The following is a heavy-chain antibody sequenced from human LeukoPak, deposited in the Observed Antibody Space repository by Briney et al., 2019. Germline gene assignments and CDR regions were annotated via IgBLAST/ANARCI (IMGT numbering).Heavy chain of an antibody. CDR3: ARDSGASYFDY. Sequence: GGSLRLSCAASRFTFSNYSMNWVRQAPGKGLEWVSSISRGSGHIYYADSVKGRFTISRDNARNSLYLQMNSLRAEDTAVYYCARDSGASYFDYWGQGTLVTVSS. J-gene: IGHJ4*02. CDR1: RFTFSNYS. V-gene: IGHV3-21*01. D-gene: IGHD3-10*01. CDR2: ISRGSGHI.